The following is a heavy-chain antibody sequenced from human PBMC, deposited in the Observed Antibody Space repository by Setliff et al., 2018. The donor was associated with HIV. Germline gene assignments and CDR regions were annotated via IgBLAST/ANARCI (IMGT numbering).Heavy chain of an antibody. J-gene: IGHJ4*02. CDR3: ARQGEVGAPFDY. V-gene: IGHV4-38-2*01. CDR2: IYHSGST. CDR1: GYSISSGYF. Sequence: SETLSLTCGVSGYSISSGYFWGWIRQPPGKGLEWIGSIYHSGSTYCNPSLKSRVTISLDTSKNQFSLKLTSVTAADTAVYYCARQGEVGAPFDYWGQGTLVTVS. D-gene: IGHD1-26*01.